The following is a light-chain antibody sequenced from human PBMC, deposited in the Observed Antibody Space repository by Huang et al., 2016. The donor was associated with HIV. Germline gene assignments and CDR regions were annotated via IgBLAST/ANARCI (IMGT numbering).Light chain of an antibody. V-gene: IGKV1-27*01. CDR1: QGIANY. J-gene: IGKJ3*01. CDR2: AAS. Sequence: DIQMTQSPSSLSASVGDRVTITCRASQGIANYLAWYQQKPGKVPKLLVYAASTFQSGVPSRFSGSGSGTDFPLTISSLQPEDVATYYCQKYHSAPFTFGPGTKVDIK. CDR3: QKYHSAPFT.